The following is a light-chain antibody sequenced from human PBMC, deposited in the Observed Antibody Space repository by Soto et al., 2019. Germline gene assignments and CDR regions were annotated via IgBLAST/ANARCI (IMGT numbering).Light chain of an antibody. J-gene: IGLJ1*01. CDR2: GNR. Sequence: QSVLTQPPSVSGAPGQRVTISCTGTSSNIGAGYDVHWYQQFPGTAPKLLIYGNRNRPSGVPDRFSGSKSGTSASLAITGLLAEDEATYYCQSCDSSLSGSGVFGTGTKVTVL. CDR3: QSCDSSLSGSGV. CDR1: SSNIGAGYD. V-gene: IGLV1-40*01.